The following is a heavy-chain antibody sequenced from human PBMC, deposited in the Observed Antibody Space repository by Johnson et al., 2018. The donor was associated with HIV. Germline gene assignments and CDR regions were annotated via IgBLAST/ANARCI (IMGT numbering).Heavy chain of an antibody. J-gene: IGHJ3*02. Sequence: QVQLVESGGGVVQPGRSLRLSCAASGVTFSSHAMHWVRQAPGKGLDWVTVISYDGSNKYYADSVKGRFTISRDNAKNSLYLQMNSLRAEDTALYYCARDLAYGDIVLVSAFDIWGQGTMVTVSS. CDR2: ISYDGSNK. CDR1: GVTFSSHA. CDR3: ARDLAYGDIVLVSAFDI. D-gene: IGHD2-8*02. V-gene: IGHV3-30-3*01.